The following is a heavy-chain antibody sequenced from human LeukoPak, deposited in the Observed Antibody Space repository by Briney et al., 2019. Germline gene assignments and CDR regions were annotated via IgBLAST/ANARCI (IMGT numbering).Heavy chain of an antibody. CDR1: GGSISSSSYY. J-gene: IGHJ6*02. V-gene: IGHV4-39*02. Sequence: ASETLSLTCTVSGGSISSSSYYWGWIRQPPGKGLEWIGTISYRGSTYYNPSLESRVTISVDTSKSHFSLKLSSVTAADTAVYYCASRSQLERRAEWYYGMDVWGPGTTVTVSS. CDR2: ISYRGST. CDR3: ASRSQLERRAEWYYGMDV. D-gene: IGHD1-1*01.